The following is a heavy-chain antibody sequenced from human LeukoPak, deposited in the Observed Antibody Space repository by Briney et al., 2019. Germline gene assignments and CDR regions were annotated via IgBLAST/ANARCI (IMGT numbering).Heavy chain of an antibody. D-gene: IGHD5-18*01. V-gene: IGHV3-23*01. Sequence: GGSLRLSCAASGFTFSSYAMSWVRQAPGKGLEWVSAISGSGGSTYYADSVKGRFTISRDNSKNTLYLQMNSLRAEDTAVYYCARGGRRANTAMVFDYWGQGTLVTVSS. J-gene: IGHJ4*02. CDR1: GFTFSSYA. CDR2: ISGSGGST. CDR3: ARGGRRANTAMVFDY.